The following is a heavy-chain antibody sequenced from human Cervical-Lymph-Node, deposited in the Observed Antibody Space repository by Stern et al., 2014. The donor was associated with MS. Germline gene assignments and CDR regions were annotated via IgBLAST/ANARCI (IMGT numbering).Heavy chain of an antibody. CDR2: INPNSGGT. D-gene: IGHD2-21*01. J-gene: IGHJ4*02. CDR1: GYTFTGYY. V-gene: IGHV1-2*04. CDR3: ARDGIAGRPRYYFDY. Sequence: QVQLVESGAEVKKPGASVKVSCKASGYTFTGYYMHWGRQAPGQGLEWMGWINPNSGGTNYAQKFQGWVTMTRDTSISTAYMELSRLRSDDTAVYYCARDGIAGRPRYYFDYWGQGTLVTVSS.